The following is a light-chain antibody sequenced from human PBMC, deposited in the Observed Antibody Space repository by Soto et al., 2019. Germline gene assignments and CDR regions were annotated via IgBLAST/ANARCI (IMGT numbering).Light chain of an antibody. Sequence: DIQMTQSPSTLSASVGDRVTITCRASQSISSWLAWYQQKPGKAPKLLIYDASSLESGVPSRFSGSGSGTEFTLNISSLQPDDFATYYCQQYNSYTSTFGQGTKLEIK. V-gene: IGKV1-5*01. CDR2: DAS. CDR1: QSISSW. J-gene: IGKJ2*01. CDR3: QQYNSYTST.